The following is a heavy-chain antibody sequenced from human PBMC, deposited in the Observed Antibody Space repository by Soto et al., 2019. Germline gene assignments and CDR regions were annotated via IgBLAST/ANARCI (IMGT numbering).Heavy chain of an antibody. CDR2: ISGSRGGT. CDR3: AKVSEMATILSWFDP. V-gene: IGHV3-23*01. Sequence: VQLLESGGGLVQPGGSLRLSCVAYGFTFSNYAMSWVRQAPGKGLEWVSAISGSRGGTYYADSVKGRFTISRDNSKNTLYLQMNSLRAEDTAVYYCAKVSEMATILSWFDPCGQGTLVTVSS. CDR1: GFTFSNYA. D-gene: IGHD5-12*01. J-gene: IGHJ5*02.